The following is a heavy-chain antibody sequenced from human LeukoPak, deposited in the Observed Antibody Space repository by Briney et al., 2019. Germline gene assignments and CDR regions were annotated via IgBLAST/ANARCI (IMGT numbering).Heavy chain of an antibody. J-gene: IGHJ4*02. CDR3: ARDLGNGGDY. CDR1: GFTVSSNY. V-gene: IGHV3-53*01. CDR2: IYVGGNT. Sequence: GGSLRLSCAASGFTVSSNYMSWVRQAPGKGLEWVSVIYVGGNTYYADSVKGRFTISRDNSKNTLYLQMNSLRAEDTAVFYCARDLGNGGDYWGQGTLATVSS. D-gene: IGHD4-23*01.